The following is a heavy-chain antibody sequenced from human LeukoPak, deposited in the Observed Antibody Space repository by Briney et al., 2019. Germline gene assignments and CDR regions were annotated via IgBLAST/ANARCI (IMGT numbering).Heavy chain of an antibody. CDR1: GGSISSDY. D-gene: IGHD5-18*01. J-gene: IGHJ4*02. CDR3: ARGPLDTAMAFDY. Sequence: ETLALTCTVSGGSISSDYWGWIRQPPGKRLEWIGYIYYSGSTNYNPSLKSRVTISVDTSKNQFSLKLSSVTAADTAVYYCARGPLDTAMAFDYWGQGTLATVSS. CDR2: IYYSGST. V-gene: IGHV4-59*08.